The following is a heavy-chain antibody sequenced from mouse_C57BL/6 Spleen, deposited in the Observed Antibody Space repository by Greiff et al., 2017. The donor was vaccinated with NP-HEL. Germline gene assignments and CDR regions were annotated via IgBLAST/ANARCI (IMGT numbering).Heavy chain of an antibody. J-gene: IGHJ4*01. CDR1: GYTFTSYW. Sequence: VQLQQPGAELVRPGSSVKLSCKASGYTFTSYWMDWVKQRPGQGLEWIGNIYPSDSETHYNQKFKDKATLTVDKSSSTAYMQLSSLTSEDSAVYYCARGAVASYAMDYWGQGTSVTVSS. V-gene: IGHV1-61*01. D-gene: IGHD6-1*01. CDR3: ARGAVASYAMDY. CDR2: IYPSDSET.